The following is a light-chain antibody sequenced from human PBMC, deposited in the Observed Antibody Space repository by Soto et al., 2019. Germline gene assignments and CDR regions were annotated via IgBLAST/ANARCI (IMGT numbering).Light chain of an antibody. V-gene: IGKV3-11*01. J-gene: IGKJ1*01. Sequence: EIVLTQSPATLSLSPGERATLSCRASQSVSSYLAWYQQKPGQAPRLLIYHASNRATGIPARFSGSGSGTDFTLTISSLEPEEFAVYYCQQRSNWPWTFGQGTKVEIK. CDR1: QSVSSY. CDR3: QQRSNWPWT. CDR2: HAS.